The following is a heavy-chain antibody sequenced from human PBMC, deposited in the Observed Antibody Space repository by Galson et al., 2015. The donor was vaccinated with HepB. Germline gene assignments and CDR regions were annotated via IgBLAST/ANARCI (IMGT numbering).Heavy chain of an antibody. Sequence: SVKVSCKASGYSFTTYGFSWVRQAPGQGLECMGWISAHNGNTNYAQSVQGRVTMTTDASTNTAYMELRSLTSHDTAVYYCARVLTGVSAIATPWFDSWGQGTLVTVSS. CDR2: ISAHNGNT. J-gene: IGHJ5*01. V-gene: IGHV1-18*01. CDR3: ARVLTGVSAIATPWFDS. D-gene: IGHD5-24*01. CDR1: GYSFTTYG.